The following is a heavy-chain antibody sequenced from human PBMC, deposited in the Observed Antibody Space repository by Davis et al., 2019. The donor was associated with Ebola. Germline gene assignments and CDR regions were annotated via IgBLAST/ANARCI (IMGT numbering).Heavy chain of an antibody. CDR2: IYPGDSDT. V-gene: IGHV5-51*01. J-gene: IGHJ6*02. D-gene: IGHD1-26*01. CDR1: GYSFTNYY. Sequence: GESLKISCTASGYSFTNYYIAWVRQMPGKGLEWMGIIYPGDSDTKYSPSLQGQVTISADKSISTAYLQWSSLKASDTAMYYCARQPSPGGPREDGMDVWGQGTTVTVSS. CDR3: ARQPSPGGPREDGMDV.